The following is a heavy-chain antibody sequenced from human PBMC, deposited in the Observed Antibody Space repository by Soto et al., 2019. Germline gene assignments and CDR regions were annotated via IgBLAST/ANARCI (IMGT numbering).Heavy chain of an antibody. CDR3: AKDGRYSDGESYPY. CDR2: ISYDGSNN. J-gene: IGHJ4*02. Sequence: QVQLVESGGGVVQPGRSLRLSCAASGFTFSSYGMHWVRQAPGKGLEWVAVISYDGSNNYYADSVKGRFTISRDNSKNGRYLQTDSLRAEDTAVYYYAKDGRYSDGESYPYWGQGSLVTV. CDR1: GFTFSSYG. V-gene: IGHV3-30*18. D-gene: IGHD5-18*01.